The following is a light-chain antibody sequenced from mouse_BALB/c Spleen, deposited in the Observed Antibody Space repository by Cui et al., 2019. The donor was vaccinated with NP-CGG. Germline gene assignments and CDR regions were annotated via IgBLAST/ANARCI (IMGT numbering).Light chain of an antibody. V-gene: IGLV1*01. Sequence: QADVTQEAALSISPGETVTLTCRSSTGAVTTSNHANWVQEKPDHLFTGLIGGTNNRVPGVPARFSGSLIGDKAALTITGAQTEDEAIYFCALWYSNHWVFGGGTKLTVL. J-gene: IGLJ1*01. CDR1: TGAVTTSNH. CDR3: ALWYSNHWV. CDR2: GTN.